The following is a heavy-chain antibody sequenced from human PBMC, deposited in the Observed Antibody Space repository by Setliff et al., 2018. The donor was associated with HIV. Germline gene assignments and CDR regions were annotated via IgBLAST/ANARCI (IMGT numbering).Heavy chain of an antibody. CDR2: INHSGST. CDR3: ARARRAGSGPKYLQH. J-gene: IGHJ1*01. CDR1: GGSFNGYY. D-gene: IGHD2-15*01. Sequence: SETLSLTCAVYGGSFNGYYRSWIRQPPGKGLEWIGEINHSGSTNYNPSLKGRVTMSVDKSKNQFSLRLSSVTAADTAVYYCARARRAGSGPKYLQHWGQGTLVTVSS. V-gene: IGHV4-34*01.